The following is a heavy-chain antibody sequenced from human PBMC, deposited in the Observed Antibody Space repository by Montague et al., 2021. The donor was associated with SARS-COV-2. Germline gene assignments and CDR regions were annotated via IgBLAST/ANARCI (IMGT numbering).Heavy chain of an antibody. CDR1: GFTFDDYA. D-gene: IGHD6-13*01. CDR2: ISGDGGST. J-gene: IGHJ6*02. V-gene: IGHV3-43*02. CDR3: AKDITWSSSCFDYYSYYGMDV. Sequence: SLRLSCAASGFTFDDYAMHWVRQAPGKGLEWVSLISGDGGSTYYADSVKGRFTISRDNSKNSLYLQMNSLRTEDTAFYYCAKDITWSSSCFDYYSYYGMDVWGQGTTVTVSS.